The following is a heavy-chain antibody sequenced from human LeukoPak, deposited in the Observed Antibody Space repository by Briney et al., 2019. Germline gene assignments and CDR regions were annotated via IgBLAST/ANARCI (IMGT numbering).Heavy chain of an antibody. Sequence: PGGSLRLSCAASGFTFSDYYMSWVRQAPGKGLEWVSAISGSGGSTYYADSVKGRFTISRDNSKNTLYLQMNSLRAEDTAVYYCAKFLYYYDSSGPKHAFDIWGQGTMVTVSS. D-gene: IGHD3-22*01. CDR1: GFTFSDYY. CDR3: AKFLYYYDSSGPKHAFDI. V-gene: IGHV3-23*01. CDR2: ISGSGGST. J-gene: IGHJ3*02.